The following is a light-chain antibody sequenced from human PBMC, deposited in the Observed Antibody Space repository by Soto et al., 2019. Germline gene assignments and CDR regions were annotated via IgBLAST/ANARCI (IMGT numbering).Light chain of an antibody. V-gene: IGKV3-20*01. CDR2: GAS. J-gene: IGKJ1*01. CDR1: QKISSTV. CDR3: QQCGGSPT. Sequence: EIVLTQSPGILSLSPGERASLSCRASQKISSTVLAWYQQKPGQAPRLLIYGASSRTTGIPDRFSGSGSGTDFTLTISRLEPEDFALYYWQQCGGSPTFGQGTKVDIK.